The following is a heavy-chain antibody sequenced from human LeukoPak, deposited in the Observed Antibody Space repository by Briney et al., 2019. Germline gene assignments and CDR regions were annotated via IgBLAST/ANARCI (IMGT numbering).Heavy chain of an antibody. J-gene: IGHJ4*02. V-gene: IGHV3-53*01. Sequence: PGGSLRLSCAASGFTVSSNYMSWVRQAPGKGLEWVSVIYSGGSTYYADSVKGRFTISRDNSKNTLYLQMNSLRAEDTAVYYCARATYSSGWDYYFDYWSQGTLVTVSS. D-gene: IGHD6-19*01. CDR1: GFTVSSNY. CDR2: IYSGGST. CDR3: ARATYSSGWDYYFDY.